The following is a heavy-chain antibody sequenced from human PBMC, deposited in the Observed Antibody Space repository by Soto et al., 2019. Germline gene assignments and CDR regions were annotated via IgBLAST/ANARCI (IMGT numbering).Heavy chain of an antibody. V-gene: IGHV1-69*02. Sequence: QVQLVQSGAEVKKPGSSVKVSCKASGGTFSSYTISWVRQAPGQGLEWMGRIIPILGIANYAQKFQGRVTITADKSTSTAYMELSXXXXXXXXXXXXXXXXXXXXXXPSRGYFDYWGQGTLVTVSS. CDR1: GGTFSSYT. CDR2: IIPILGIA. J-gene: IGHJ4*02. CDR3: XXXXXXXXXXPSRGYFDY. D-gene: IGHD3-10*01.